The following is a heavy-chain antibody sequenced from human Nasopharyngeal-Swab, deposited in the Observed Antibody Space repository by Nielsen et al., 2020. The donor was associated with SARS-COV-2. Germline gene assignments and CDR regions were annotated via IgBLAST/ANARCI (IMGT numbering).Heavy chain of an antibody. CDR2: IYYSGST. J-gene: IGHJ4*02. CDR3: ARISSGWSSYYSDS. D-gene: IGHD6-19*01. Sequence: SETLSLTCTVSGGSITRYYWSWIRQPPGKGLEWICYIYYSGSTKYNPSLKSRVTISVDTSKNQFSLKVISVTAADTAVYYCARISSGWSSYYSDSWGQGTLVTVSS. V-gene: IGHV4-59*01. CDR1: GGSITRYY.